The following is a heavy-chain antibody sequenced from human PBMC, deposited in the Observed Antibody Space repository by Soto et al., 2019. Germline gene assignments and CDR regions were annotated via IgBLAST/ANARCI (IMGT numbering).Heavy chain of an antibody. CDR3: ARHSPYSSSKNWFDP. CDR2: IDPSDSYT. V-gene: IGHV5-10-1*03. Sequence: EVQLVQSGAEVKKPGESLRISCKGSGYSFTSYWISWVRQMPGKGLEWMGRIDPSDSYTNYSPSFQGHVTISADKSISTAYLQWSSLKASDTAMYYCARHSPYSSSKNWFDPWGQGTLVTVSS. D-gene: IGHD6-13*01. J-gene: IGHJ5*02. CDR1: GYSFTSYW.